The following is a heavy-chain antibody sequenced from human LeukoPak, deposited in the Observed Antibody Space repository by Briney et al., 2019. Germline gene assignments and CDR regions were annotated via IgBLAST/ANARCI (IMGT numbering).Heavy chain of an antibody. V-gene: IGHV3-23*01. CDR2: ISGSGGTT. Sequence: GGSLRLSCAASGFTFSSYAMSWVRQAPGKGLEWVSAISGSGGTTYYTDSVKGRFTISRDNSKNTLYLQMTGLIAEDTAVYYCAKGNVRRIAVAGTPFDYWGQGTLVTVSS. CDR3: AKGNVRRIAVAGTPFDY. J-gene: IGHJ4*02. CDR1: GFTFSSYA. D-gene: IGHD6-19*01.